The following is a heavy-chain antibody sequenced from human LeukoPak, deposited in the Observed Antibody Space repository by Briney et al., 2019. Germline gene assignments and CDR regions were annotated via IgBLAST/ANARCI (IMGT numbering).Heavy chain of an antibody. J-gene: IGHJ5*02. D-gene: IGHD2-21*02. Sequence: PGGSLRLSCAASGFTFSSYSMNWVRQAPGKGLEWVSSISSSSSYIYYADSVKGRFTISRDNAKNSLYLQMNSLRAEDTAVYYCARDPSSRIVVVTAHNWFDPWGQGTLVTVSS. CDR3: ARDPSSRIVVVTAHNWFDP. V-gene: IGHV3-21*01. CDR1: GFTFSSYS. CDR2: ISSSSSYI.